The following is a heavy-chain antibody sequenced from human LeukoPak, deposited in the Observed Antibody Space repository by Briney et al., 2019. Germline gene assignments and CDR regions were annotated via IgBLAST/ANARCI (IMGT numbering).Heavy chain of an antibody. CDR3: AKDRRACSSSSCYYRFDY. CDR1: GFTFSSYA. J-gene: IGHJ4*02. V-gene: IGHV3-23*01. D-gene: IGHD2-2*01. CDR2: IRDSGGST. Sequence: GXXLRLSCAASGFTFSSYAMSWVRQAPGKGLEWVSAIRDSGGSTYYADSVKGRFTVSRDNSKNTMYLQMNSLRAEDTAVYYCAKDRRACSSSSCYYRFDYWGQGTLVTVSS.